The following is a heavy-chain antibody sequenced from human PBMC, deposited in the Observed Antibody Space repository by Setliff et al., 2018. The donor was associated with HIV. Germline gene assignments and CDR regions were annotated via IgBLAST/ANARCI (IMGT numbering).Heavy chain of an antibody. D-gene: IGHD6-19*01. Sequence: SETLSLTCAVSGGSMSPYYWSWIRQPPGKGLEWIGYIYYGGNTDYNPSLKSRVSISVDTSQNQFSLRLSSVTAADTAVYYCARGPPLGYDDSGSDWGQGTLVTVSS. J-gene: IGHJ4*02. CDR1: GGSMSPYY. CDR3: ARGPPLGYDDSGSD. CDR2: IYYGGNT. V-gene: IGHV4-59*01.